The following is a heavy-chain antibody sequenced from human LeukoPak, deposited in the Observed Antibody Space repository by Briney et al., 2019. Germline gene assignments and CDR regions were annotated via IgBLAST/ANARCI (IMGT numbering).Heavy chain of an antibody. D-gene: IGHD2-2*02. CDR2: INPNTGGT. CDR1: GYTFTGYY. CDR3: VRNIVVVPAAIAGDV. J-gene: IGHJ6*02. V-gene: IGHV1-2*06. Sequence: ASVKVSCKASGYTFTGYYMHWVRQAPGQGLEWVGRINPNTGGTEYAKKFQGRVTMTGETSISTAYMELSRLRSDDTAVYYCVRNIVVVPAAIAGDVWGQGTTVTVSS.